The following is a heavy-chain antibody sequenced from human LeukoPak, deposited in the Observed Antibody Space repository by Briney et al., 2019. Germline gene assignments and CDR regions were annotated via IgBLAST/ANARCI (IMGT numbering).Heavy chain of an antibody. J-gene: IGHJ4*02. D-gene: IGHD5-12*01. Sequence: SETLSLTCTVSGGSISSYYWGWIRQPPGKGLEWIGSIYYSGSTYYNPSLKSRVTISVDTSKNQFSLKLSSVTAADTAVYYCARQGPMEWLRSGPSDYWGQGTLVTVSS. CDR2: IYYSGST. V-gene: IGHV4-39*01. CDR3: ARQGPMEWLRSGPSDY. CDR1: GGSISSYY.